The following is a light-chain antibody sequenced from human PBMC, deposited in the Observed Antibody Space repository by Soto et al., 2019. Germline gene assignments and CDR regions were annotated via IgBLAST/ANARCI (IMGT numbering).Light chain of an antibody. CDR1: QAITND. CDR2: AAS. J-gene: IGKJ4*01. V-gene: IGKV1-17*01. CDR3: QYYNNWLGA. Sequence: DIQMTQSPSSLSASVGDRVTITCRASQAITNDLGWFQQKPGKAPQRLIYAASSVQSGVPSRFSGSRSGTEFTLTISSLQPEDFAVYYCQYYNNWLGAFGGGTKVEIK.